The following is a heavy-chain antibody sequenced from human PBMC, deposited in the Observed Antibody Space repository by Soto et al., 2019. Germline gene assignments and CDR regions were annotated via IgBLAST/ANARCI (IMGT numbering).Heavy chain of an antibody. V-gene: IGHV1-69*13. CDR3: ARDGNGNSLAY. D-gene: IGHD2-8*01. CDR2: IIPIFGAA. CDR1: GGTFSKYT. J-gene: IGHJ4*02. Sequence: SVKVSCKASGGTFSKYTISWVRQAPGQGLEWMAGIIPIFGAAKAAQKLQGRVALTADESTTTAYMELSSLKSDDTAIYYCARDGNGNSLAYWGQGTLVTV.